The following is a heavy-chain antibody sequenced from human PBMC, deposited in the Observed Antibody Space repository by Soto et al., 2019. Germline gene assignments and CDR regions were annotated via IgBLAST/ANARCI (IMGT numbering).Heavy chain of an antibody. CDR1: GFTFSSYA. CDR3: ARVGSSGWNYFDF. D-gene: IGHD6-19*01. CDR2: ISSNGGST. V-gene: IGHV3-64*01. Sequence: EVQLVESGGGLVQPGGSLRLSCAASGFTFSSYAMHWVRQAPGKGLEYVSSISSNGGSTYYANSVKGRFTISRDNSKNTLYLQMGNLRAEDMAVYYCARVGSSGWNYFDFWCQVTLVTVSS. J-gene: IGHJ4*02.